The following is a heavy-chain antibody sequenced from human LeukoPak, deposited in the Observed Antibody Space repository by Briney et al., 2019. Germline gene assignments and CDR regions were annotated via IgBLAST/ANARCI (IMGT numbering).Heavy chain of an antibody. CDR2: INPNSGGT. V-gene: IGHV1-2*06. CDR3: ARPVLKGYDNCGY. CDR1: GYTFTGYY. Sequence: ASVKASCKASGYTFTGYYMHWLRQAPGQGLEWMGRINPNSGGTNYAQKFQGRVTMTRDTSISTAYMELSRLRSDDTAVYYCARPVLKGYDNCGYWGQGTLVTVSS. D-gene: IGHD1-20*01. J-gene: IGHJ4*02.